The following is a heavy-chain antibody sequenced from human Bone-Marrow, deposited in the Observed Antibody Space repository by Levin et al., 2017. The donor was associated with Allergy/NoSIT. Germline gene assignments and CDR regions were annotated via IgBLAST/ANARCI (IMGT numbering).Heavy chain of an antibody. CDR1: GYTFTDYQ. CDR3: VAFGVVIF. D-gene: IGHD3-3*01. J-gene: IGHJ4*02. Sequence: GASVKVSCKASGYTFTDYQMHWVRQAPRQGLEWMGWINSKSGGTSYVQKFQGRVTMTRDTSISTAYMDLSGLTSDDTAVYYCVAFGVVIFWGQGTLVTVSS. CDR2: INSKSGGT. V-gene: IGHV1-2*02.